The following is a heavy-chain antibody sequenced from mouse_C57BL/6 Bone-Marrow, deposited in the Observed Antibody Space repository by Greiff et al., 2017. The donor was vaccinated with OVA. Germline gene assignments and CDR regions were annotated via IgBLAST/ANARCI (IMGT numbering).Heavy chain of an antibody. J-gene: IGHJ1*03. V-gene: IGHV5-17*01. CDR3: ARPPGYDGYWYFDV. Sequence: EVQVVESGGGLVKPGGSLKLSCAASGFTFSDYGMHWVRQAPEKGLEWVAYISSGSSTIYYADTVKGRFTISRDNAKNTLFLQMTSLRSEDTAMYYCARPPGYDGYWYFDVWGTGTTVTVSS. D-gene: IGHD2-2*01. CDR2: ISSGSSTI. CDR1: GFTFSDYG.